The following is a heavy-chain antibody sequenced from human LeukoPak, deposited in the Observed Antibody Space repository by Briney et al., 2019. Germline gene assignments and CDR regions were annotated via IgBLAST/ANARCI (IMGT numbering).Heavy chain of an antibody. J-gene: IGHJ4*02. D-gene: IGHD3-9*01. V-gene: IGHV1-69*13. Sequence: EASVEVSCKASGGTFSSYAISWVRQAPGQGLEWMGGIIPIFGTANYAQKFQGRVTITADESTSTAYMELSSLRSEDTAVYYCARKYLRDDWSTNYYFDYWGQGTLVTVSS. CDR2: IIPIFGTA. CDR3: ARKYLRDDWSTNYYFDY. CDR1: GGTFSSYA.